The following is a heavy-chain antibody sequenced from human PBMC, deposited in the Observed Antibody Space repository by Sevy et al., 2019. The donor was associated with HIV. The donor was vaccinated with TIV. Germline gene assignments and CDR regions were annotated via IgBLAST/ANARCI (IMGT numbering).Heavy chain of an antibody. CDR2: ISYDGSVK. CDR1: GFSFNGYA. CDR3: VREGRNYEYVWGTYHSGF. J-gene: IGHJ4*02. D-gene: IGHD3-16*02. V-gene: IGHV3-30*04. Sequence: GGSLRLSCAASGFSFNGYAMHWVRQAPGKGLEWLAVISYDGSVKYYTESVKGRFTFSRDNTKNTLFLQLNSLGPKDTAVYYCVREGRNYEYVWGTYHSGFRAQGTLVTVSS.